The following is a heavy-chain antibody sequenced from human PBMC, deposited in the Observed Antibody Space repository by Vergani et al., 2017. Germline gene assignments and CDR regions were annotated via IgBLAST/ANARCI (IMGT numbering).Heavy chain of an antibody. CDR1: GYTFTSYD. D-gene: IGHD3-9*01. V-gene: IGHV1-8*03. J-gene: IGHJ4*02. CDR2: MNPNSGNT. CDR3: AGGIWNYDILTGYYILGIAFGY. Sequence: QVQLVQSGAEVKKPGASVKVSCKASGYTFTSYDINWVRQATGQGLEWMGWMNPNSGNTGYAQKFQGRVTITRNTSISTAYLELSSLRSEDTAGYYCAGGIWNYDILTGYYILGIAFGYWGQGTLVTVSS.